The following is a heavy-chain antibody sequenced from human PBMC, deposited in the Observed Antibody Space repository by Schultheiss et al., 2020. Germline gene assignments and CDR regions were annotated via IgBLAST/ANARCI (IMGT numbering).Heavy chain of an antibody. CDR2: IYHSGST. V-gene: IGHV4-39*07. J-gene: IGHJ5*02. Sequence: SETLSLTCTVSGGSISSGGYYWSWIRQPPGKGLEWIGEIYHSGSTYYNPSLKSRVTISVDTSKNQFSLLLSSVTAADTAVYYCAKRHSGGSGSYYSWGQGTLVTVSS. D-gene: IGHD3-10*01. CDR1: GGSISSGGYY. CDR3: AKRHSGGSGSYYS.